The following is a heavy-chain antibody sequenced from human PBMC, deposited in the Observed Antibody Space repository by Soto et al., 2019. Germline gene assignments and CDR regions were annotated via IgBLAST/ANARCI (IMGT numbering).Heavy chain of an antibody. J-gene: IGHJ5*01. D-gene: IGHD1-7*01. V-gene: IGHV4-34*01. CDR2: INHSGGT. Sequence: PSETPYLASAVCGGTFSGSYWSGIRQPPGKGLEWIGEINHSGGTNYNPSLKSRVTISVDTSKNQFSLKLSSVTAADTAVYYCARDRDNWNYVDKSRFDSWGQGILVTVSS. CDR1: GGTFSGSY. CDR3: ARDRDNWNYVDKSRFDS.